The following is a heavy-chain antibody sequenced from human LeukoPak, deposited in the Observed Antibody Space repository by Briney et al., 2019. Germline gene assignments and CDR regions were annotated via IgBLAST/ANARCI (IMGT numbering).Heavy chain of an antibody. CDR1: GYTFTGYY. Sequence: GASVKVSCKASGYTFTGYYMHWVRQAPGQGLEWMGIINPSGGSTSYAQKFQGRVTMTRDMSTSTVYMELSSLRSEDTAVYYCAREGIAAIFDYWGQGTLVTVSS. CDR2: INPSGGST. J-gene: IGHJ4*02. D-gene: IGHD6-13*01. CDR3: AREGIAAIFDY. V-gene: IGHV1-46*01.